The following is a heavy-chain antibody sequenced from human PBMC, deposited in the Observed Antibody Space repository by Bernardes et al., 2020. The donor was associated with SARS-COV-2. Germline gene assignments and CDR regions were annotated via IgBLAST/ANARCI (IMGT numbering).Heavy chain of an antibody. CDR1: GFTVSGNH. CDR2: IYSGGRT. CDR3: ARKLGNAFDI. V-gene: IGHV3-66*02. D-gene: IGHD1-26*01. Sequence: GGSLRLSCAASGFTVSGNHMSWVRQAPGKGLEWVALIYSGGRTYYGDSVKGRFTISRDDSKNTLYLQMNSLRAEDSAMFYCARKLGNAFDIWGQGTLVTVSS. J-gene: IGHJ3*02.